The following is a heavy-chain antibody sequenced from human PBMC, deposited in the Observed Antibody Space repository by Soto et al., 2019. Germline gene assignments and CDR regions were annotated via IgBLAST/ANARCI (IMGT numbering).Heavy chain of an antibody. V-gene: IGHV4-39*01. CDR1: GGSISSSSYY. CDR2: IYYSGST. Sequence: SETLSLTCTVSGGSISSSSYYWGWIRQPPGKGLEWIGSIYYSGSTYYNPSLKSRVTISVDTSKNQFSLKLSSVTAADTAVYYCARLAVGVSGYDSPGNTNYYYYYMDVWGKGTTVTVSS. D-gene: IGHD5-12*01. CDR3: ARLAVGVSGYDSPGNTNYYYYYMDV. J-gene: IGHJ6*03.